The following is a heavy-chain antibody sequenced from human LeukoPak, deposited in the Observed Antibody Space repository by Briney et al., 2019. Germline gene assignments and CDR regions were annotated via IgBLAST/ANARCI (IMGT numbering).Heavy chain of an antibody. CDR1: GYSFTRYW. D-gene: IGHD2-2*01. CDR3: ARGYCSSTSCLPVFDY. Sequence: GESLKISCQGSGYSFTRYWIGWVRQMPGKGLEWMGIIYPGDSDTRYSPSFQGRVTISADKSISTAYLQWSSLQASDTAMYYCARGYCSSTSCLPVFDYWGQGTLVTVSS. CDR2: IYPGDSDT. V-gene: IGHV5-51*01. J-gene: IGHJ4*02.